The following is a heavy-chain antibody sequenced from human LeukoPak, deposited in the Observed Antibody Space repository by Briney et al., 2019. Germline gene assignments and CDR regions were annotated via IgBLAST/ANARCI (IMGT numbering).Heavy chain of an antibody. V-gene: IGHV4-39*07. CDR2: IYYSGST. J-gene: IGHJ4*02. CDR1: GGSISSSSYY. Sequence: ASETLSLTCTVSGGSISSSSYYWGWIRQPPGKGLEWIGSIYYSGSTYYNPSLKSRVTISIDTSKNQFSLKLRSVTAADTAVFYCARIYDSVWGSYPDYWGQGTLVTVSS. CDR3: ARIYDSVWGSYPDY. D-gene: IGHD3-16*02.